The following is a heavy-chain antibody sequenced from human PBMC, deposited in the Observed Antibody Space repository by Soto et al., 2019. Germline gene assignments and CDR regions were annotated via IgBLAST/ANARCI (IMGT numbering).Heavy chain of an antibody. J-gene: IGHJ4*02. CDR2: IIPIFGTA. D-gene: IGHD3-9*01. CDR3: ARRPYYDILTGSPPGFDD. V-gene: IGHV1-69*13. Sequence: ASVKVSCKASGGTFSSYAISWVRQAPGQGLEWMGGIIPIFGTANYAQKFQGRVTITADESTSTAYMELSSLRSEDTAVYYCARRPYYDILTGSPPGFDDWGQGTRVTVAS. CDR1: GGTFSSYA.